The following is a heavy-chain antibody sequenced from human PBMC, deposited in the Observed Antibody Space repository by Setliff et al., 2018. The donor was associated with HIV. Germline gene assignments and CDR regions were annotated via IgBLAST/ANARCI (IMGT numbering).Heavy chain of an antibody. Sequence: SQTLSLTCAISGDSVSSNSAAWNWIRQSQSRGLEWLGRTYYRSKWYNDYAVSVKSRITINPDTSKNQFSLQLNSVTPEYTAVYYCARDLRFGRIIETGNFIDRWGQGTQVTVSS. CDR2: TYYRSKWYN. CDR3: ARDLRFGRIIETGNFIDR. CDR1: GDSVSSNSAA. V-gene: IGHV6-1*01. D-gene: IGHD3-9*01. J-gene: IGHJ5*02.